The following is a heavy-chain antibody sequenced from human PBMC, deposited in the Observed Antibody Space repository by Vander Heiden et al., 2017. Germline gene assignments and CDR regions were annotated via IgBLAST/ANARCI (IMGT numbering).Heavy chain of an antibody. CDR2: ISGSGGGT. Sequence: EVQLLESGGGLVQPGGYLRLSCAASGFTFSSYAMSWVRQAPGKGLEWVSGISGSGGGTHYAESVKGRFTISRDNSKNMLYLQMNSLKAEDTAVYDCAKDLPGTAVAGMVDYWGQATLVTASS. J-gene: IGHJ4*02. D-gene: IGHD6-19*01. CDR3: AKDLPGTAVAGMVDY. CDR1: GFTFSSYA. V-gene: IGHV3-23*01.